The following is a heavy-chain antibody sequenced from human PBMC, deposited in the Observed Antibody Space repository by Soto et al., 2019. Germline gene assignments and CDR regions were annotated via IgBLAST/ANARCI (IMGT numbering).Heavy chain of an antibody. CDR2: INAGNGNT. Sequence: QVQLVQSGAEEKKPGASVKVSCKASGYTFTSYAMHWVRQAPGQRHEWMGWINAGNGNTKYSQKFQGRVTITRDTSASTADMELSSLRSEDTAVYYCASAWVVVTAPDYWGQGTLVTVSS. J-gene: IGHJ4*02. D-gene: IGHD2-21*02. V-gene: IGHV1-3*05. CDR3: ASAWVVVTAPDY. CDR1: GYTFTSYA.